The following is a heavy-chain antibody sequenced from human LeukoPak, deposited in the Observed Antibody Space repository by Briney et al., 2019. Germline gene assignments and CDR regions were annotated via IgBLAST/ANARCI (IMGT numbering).Heavy chain of an antibody. CDR1: GGSISSGGYY. CDR2: IYYSGST. V-gene: IGHV4-31*03. J-gene: IGHJ4*02. CDR3: ARAPDFWSGSHIDY. Sequence: SETLSLTCTVSGGSISSGGYYWSWIRQHPGKGLEWIGYIYYSGSTYYNPSPKSRVTISVDTSKNQFSLKLSSVTAADTAVYYCARAPDFWSGSHIDYWGQGTLVTVSS. D-gene: IGHD3-3*01.